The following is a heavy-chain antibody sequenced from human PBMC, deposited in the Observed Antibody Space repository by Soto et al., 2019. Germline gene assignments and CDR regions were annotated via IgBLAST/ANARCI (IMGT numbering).Heavy chain of an antibody. CDR1: GYTFTSYA. CDR2: INAGNGNT. D-gene: IGHD3-16*02. J-gene: IGHJ4*02. CDR3: ARDSTNTYYDYIWGSYRRGGFDY. V-gene: IGHV1-3*01. Sequence: QVPLVQSGAEVKKPGASVKVSCKASGYTFTSYAMHWVRQAPGQRLEWMGWINAGNGNTKYSQKFQGRVTITRDTSASTAYMELSSLRSEDTAVYYCARDSTNTYYDYIWGSYRRGGFDYWGQGTLVTVSS.